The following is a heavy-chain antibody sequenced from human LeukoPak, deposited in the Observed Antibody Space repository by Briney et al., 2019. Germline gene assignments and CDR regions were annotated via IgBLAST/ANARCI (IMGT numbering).Heavy chain of an antibody. CDR1: GYTFTSYA. V-gene: IGHV1-2*02. J-gene: IGHJ4*02. CDR3: TRDSSGYSFRNYLDY. D-gene: IGHD3-22*01. CDR2: INPNSGGT. Sequence: GASVKVSCKASGYTFTSYAMNWVRQAPGQGLEGMGWINPNSGGTNYAQKFQGRVTMTRDTSINTAYMELSSLRSDDTAVYYCTRDSSGYSFRNYLDYWGQGTLVTVSS.